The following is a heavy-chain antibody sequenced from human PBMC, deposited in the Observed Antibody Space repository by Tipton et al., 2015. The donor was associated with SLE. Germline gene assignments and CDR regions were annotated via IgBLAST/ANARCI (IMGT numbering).Heavy chain of an antibody. CDR2: IRSKANSYAT. V-gene: IGHV3-73*01. D-gene: IGHD3-16*01. J-gene: IGHJ4*02. CDR3: TIPPGGTVSVDS. CDR1: GFTFSGSA. Sequence: SLRLSCAASGFTFSGSAMHWVRQASGKGLEWVGRIRSKANSYATAYAASVKGRLTISRDDSKNTAYLQMNSLKTEDTAVYYCTIPPGGTVSVDSWGQGTLVTVSS.